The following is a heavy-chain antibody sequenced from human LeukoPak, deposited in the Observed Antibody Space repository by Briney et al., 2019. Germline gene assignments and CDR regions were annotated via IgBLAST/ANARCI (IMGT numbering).Heavy chain of an antibody. CDR3: ARDHYYGPDY. V-gene: IGHV1-2*02. J-gene: IGHJ4*02. CDR2: IKPDSGAT. D-gene: IGHD3-10*01. CDR1: GYTFTVHY. Sequence: ASVKVSCKASGYTFTVHYLHWLRQAPGQGLEWMGWIKPDSGATNFAQNFQGRVTMTSDTSINTAYMELGSLTSDDTAMYYCARDHYYGPDYWGQGTLVTVSA.